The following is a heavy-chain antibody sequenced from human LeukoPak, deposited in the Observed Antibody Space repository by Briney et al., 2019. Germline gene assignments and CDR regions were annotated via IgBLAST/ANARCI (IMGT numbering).Heavy chain of an antibody. CDR2: ISSISSYI. CDR1: GFTFSSYS. V-gene: IGHV3-21*01. CDR3: ARDDDSSGYTNY. D-gene: IGHD3-22*01. Sequence: GGSLRLSCAASGFTFSSYSMNWVRQAPGKGLEWVSSISSISSYIYYADSVKGRFTISRGNAKNSLYLQMNSLRAEDTAVYYCARDDDSSGYTNYWGQGTLVTVSS. J-gene: IGHJ4*02.